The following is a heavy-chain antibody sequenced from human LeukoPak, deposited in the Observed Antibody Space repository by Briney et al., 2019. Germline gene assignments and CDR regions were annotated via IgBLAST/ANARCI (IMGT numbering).Heavy chain of an antibody. D-gene: IGHD2-2*01. J-gene: IGHJ4*02. Sequence: GGSLRLFCAVSGFTFSSYVMSWVRQAPGKGLEWVSSISGRGVGTFYADSVKGRFTISRDNSKNTLYLQMNSLRADDTAVYYCAKGRQYQLLTKPFDYWGQGTLVTVSS. CDR3: AKGRQYQLLTKPFDY. V-gene: IGHV3-23*01. CDR1: GFTFSSYV. CDR2: ISGRGVGT.